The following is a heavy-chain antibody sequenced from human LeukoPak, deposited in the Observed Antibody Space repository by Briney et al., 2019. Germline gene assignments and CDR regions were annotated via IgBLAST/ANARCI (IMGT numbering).Heavy chain of an antibody. CDR1: GGSIRSSYYY. V-gene: IGHV4-39*07. CDR2: IYDSGST. CDR3: ARGRAYYDLWSGYQTNWFDP. D-gene: IGHD3-3*01. Sequence: SETLSLTCTVSGGSIRSSYYYWGWIRQPPGKGLEWIGSIYDSGSTYYNPSLKSRVTISVDTSKNQFSLKLSSVTAADTAVYYCARGRAYYDLWSGYQTNWFDPWGQGTLVTVSS. J-gene: IGHJ5*02.